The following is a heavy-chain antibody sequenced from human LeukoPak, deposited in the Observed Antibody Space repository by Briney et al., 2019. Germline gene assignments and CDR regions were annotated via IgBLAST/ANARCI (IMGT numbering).Heavy chain of an antibody. CDR1: GFTFSSYS. J-gene: IGHJ6*03. CDR2: ISSSSSYI. CDR3: ARGDGNYYYYYYMDV. Sequence: GGSLRLSCAASGFTFSSYSMNWVRQAPGKGLEWVSSISSSSSYIYYADSVKGRFTISRDNAKNSLYLQMNSVRAEDTAVYYCARGDGNYYYYYYMDVWGKGTTVTVSS. D-gene: IGHD2-15*01. V-gene: IGHV3-21*01.